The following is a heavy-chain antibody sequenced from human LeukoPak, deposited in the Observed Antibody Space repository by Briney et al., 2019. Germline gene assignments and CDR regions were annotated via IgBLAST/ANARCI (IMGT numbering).Heavy chain of an antibody. J-gene: IGHJ3*02. Sequence: GGSLRLSCAASGFTFSSYAMHWVRQAPGKGLEWVAVISYDGSNKYYADSVKGRFTISRDNSKNTLYLQMNSLRAEDTAVYYCAREGMVPDAFDIWGQETMVTVSS. V-gene: IGHV3-30-3*01. CDR3: AREGMVPDAFDI. D-gene: IGHD2-8*01. CDR2: ISYDGSNK. CDR1: GFTFSSYA.